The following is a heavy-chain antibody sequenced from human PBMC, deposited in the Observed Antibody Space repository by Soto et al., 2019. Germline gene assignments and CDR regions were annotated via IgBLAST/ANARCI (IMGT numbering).Heavy chain of an antibody. CDR1: GFTFSSYA. D-gene: IGHD3-3*01. V-gene: IGHV3-23*01. Sequence: GGSLRLSCAASGFTFSSYAMSWVRQAPGKGLEWVSAISGSGGSTYYADSVKGRFTISRDNSKNTLYLQMNSLRAEDTAVYYCAKDLLTSISITIFGVVIMGPFDYWGQGTLVTVSS. CDR2: ISGSGGST. J-gene: IGHJ4*02. CDR3: AKDLLTSISITIFGVVIMGPFDY.